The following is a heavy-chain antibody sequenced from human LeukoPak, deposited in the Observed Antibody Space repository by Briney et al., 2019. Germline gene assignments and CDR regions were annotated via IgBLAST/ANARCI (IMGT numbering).Heavy chain of an antibody. CDR2: TDT. CDR1: GFNFSSYG. CDR3: ARLGRAYNWFFSDF. V-gene: IGHV3-23*05. D-gene: IGHD5-24*01. J-gene: IGHJ4*02. Sequence: QPGGSLRLSCVASGFNFSSYGMSWVRQPPGKGLEWVSTTDTHYAESVKGRFTISRDNSKNTLYLQLNNLRVDDTALYYCARLGRAYNWFFSDFWGKGTRVTVSS.